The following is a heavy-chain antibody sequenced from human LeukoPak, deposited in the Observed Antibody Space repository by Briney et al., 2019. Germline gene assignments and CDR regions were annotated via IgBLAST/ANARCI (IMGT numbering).Heavy chain of an antibody. CDR2: INHSGST. Sequence: SETLSLTCAVYGGSFSGYYWSWIRQPPGKGLEWIGEINHSGSTNYNPSLKSRVTISVDTSKNQFSLKLSSVTAADTAVYYCARGLSNSRRTLLGLDYWGQGTLVTVSS. D-gene: IGHD3-16*01. CDR1: GGSFSGYY. V-gene: IGHV4-34*01. CDR3: ARGLSNSRRTLLGLDY. J-gene: IGHJ4*02.